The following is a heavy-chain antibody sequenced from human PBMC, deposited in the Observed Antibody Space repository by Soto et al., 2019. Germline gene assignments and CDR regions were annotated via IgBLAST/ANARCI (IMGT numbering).Heavy chain of an antibody. J-gene: IGHJ6*02. CDR2: IIPIFGTA. D-gene: IGHD2-15*01. CDR3: ARSQGGSRSLDIYYYHYYGMDV. Sequence: QVQLVQSGAEVKKPGSSVKVSCKAPGGTFSSYAISWVRQAPGQGLEWMGGIIPIFGTANYAQKFQGRVTITADESTSTGYMELSSLRSEDTAVYYCARSQGGSRSLDIYYYHYYGMDVWGQGTTVTVSS. CDR1: GGTFSSYA. V-gene: IGHV1-69*01.